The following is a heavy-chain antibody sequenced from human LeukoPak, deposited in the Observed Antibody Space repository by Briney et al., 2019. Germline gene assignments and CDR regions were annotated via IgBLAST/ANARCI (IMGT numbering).Heavy chain of an antibody. CDR2: IYSGGST. V-gene: IGHV3-53*01. CDR1: GFTVRSTS. CDR3: ARAGLSYDSRGSNYYYGLDV. J-gene: IGHJ6*02. Sequence: GGSLRLSCAASGFTVRSTSMSWVRQAPGKGLEWFSVIYSGGSTYYADSVKGRFTISRDNSKNTLHLQMNSLRAEDTAVYYCARAGLSYDSRGSNYYYGLDVWGQGTTVAVSS. D-gene: IGHD3-22*01.